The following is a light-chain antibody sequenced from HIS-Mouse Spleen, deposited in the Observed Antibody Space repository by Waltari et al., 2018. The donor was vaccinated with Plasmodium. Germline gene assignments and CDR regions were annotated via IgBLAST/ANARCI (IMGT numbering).Light chain of an antibody. V-gene: IGLV3-1*01. J-gene: IGLJ1*01. CDR1: KLGDQS. CDR2: HDS. Sequence: SYELTQPPSVSVSPGQTASITCSGDKLGDQSACWYQQKPGQSPVLVIYHDSKRPSGIPERFSGSNAGNTATLTISGTQAMDEADYYCQAWDSSTDYVFGTGTKVTVL. CDR3: QAWDSSTDYV.